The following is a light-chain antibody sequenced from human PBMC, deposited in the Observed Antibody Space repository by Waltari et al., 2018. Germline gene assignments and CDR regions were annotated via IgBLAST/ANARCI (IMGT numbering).Light chain of an antibody. V-gene: IGLV3-1*01. J-gene: IGLJ2*01. Sequence: SYELTQPPSVSVSTGQTASITCSGDKVGDKYACWYQQKPGQSPGLVIYQDSKRPSGIPERFSGSNSGNTATLTISGTQAMDEADYYCQAWDSSTVVFGGGTKLTVL. CDR3: QAWDSSTVV. CDR2: QDS. CDR1: KVGDKY.